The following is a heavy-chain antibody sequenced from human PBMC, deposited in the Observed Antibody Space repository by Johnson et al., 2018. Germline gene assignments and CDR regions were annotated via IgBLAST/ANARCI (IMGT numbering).Heavy chain of an antibody. V-gene: IGHV3-21*01. J-gene: IGHJ6*02. CDR2: IRSSSSYI. Sequence: VQLVESGGGLVKPGGSLRLSCAASGFTFSSYSMNWVRQAPGKGLEWVSSIRSSSSYIYYADSVKGRFTISRDNAKNSLYLQMNSLRGGDTAVYYCARVLRWISYYHYGSDVRCQGTTVTVS. CDR3: ARVLRWISYYHYGSDV. CDR1: GFTFSSYS. D-gene: IGHD2-2*03.